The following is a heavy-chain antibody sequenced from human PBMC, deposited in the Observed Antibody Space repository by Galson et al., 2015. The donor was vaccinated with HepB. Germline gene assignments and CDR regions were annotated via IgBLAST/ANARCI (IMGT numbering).Heavy chain of an antibody. CDR2: IDSTSSYT. D-gene: IGHD2-21*02. V-gene: IGHV3-21*01. Sequence: SLRLSCAASEFSFSTYHMNWVRQAPGKGLEWVSYIDSTSSYTYYADSVKGRFTISRDSSKNTLYLQMNSLRGEDTAVYYCVRDLGRVTAIPFHWGQGTLVTVSS. CDR3: VRDLGRVTAIPFH. J-gene: IGHJ4*02. CDR1: EFSFSTYH.